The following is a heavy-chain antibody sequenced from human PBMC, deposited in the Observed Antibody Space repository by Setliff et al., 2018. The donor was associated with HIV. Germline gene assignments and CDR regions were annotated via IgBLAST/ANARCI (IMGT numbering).Heavy chain of an antibody. CDR1: GFTSTNSA. Sequence: SVKVSCKTSGFTSTNSAIQWVRQARGQRLEWIGWIVVGSGNTNYAQKFQGRVTITADESTSTAYMELSSLRSEDTAVYYCARGRQLLLRGYFDLWGRGTLVTVSS. V-gene: IGHV1-58*02. D-gene: IGHD6-6*01. CDR3: ARGRQLLLRGYFDL. CDR2: IVVGSGNT. J-gene: IGHJ2*01.